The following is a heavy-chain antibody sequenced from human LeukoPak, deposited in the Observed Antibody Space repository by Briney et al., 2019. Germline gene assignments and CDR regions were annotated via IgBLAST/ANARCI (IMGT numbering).Heavy chain of an antibody. CDR3: ASDKDSCSSSSLDY. J-gene: IGHJ4*02. D-gene: IGHD6-6*01. V-gene: IGHV3-23*01. Sequence: GGSLRLSCAASGFTFSSYAMSWVRQAPGKGLEWVSAISGSGGSTYYADSVKGRFTISRNNSKNTLYLQMNSLRAEDTTVYYCASDKDSCSSSSLDYWAREPWSPSPQ. CDR1: GFTFSSYA. CDR2: ISGSGGST.